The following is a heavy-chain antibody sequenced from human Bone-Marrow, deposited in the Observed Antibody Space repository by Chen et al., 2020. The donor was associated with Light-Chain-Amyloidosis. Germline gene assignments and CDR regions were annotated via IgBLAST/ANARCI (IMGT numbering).Heavy chain of an antibody. CDR1: GSTFPNYW. CDR2: IYPDDSDA. V-gene: IGHV5-51*01. Sequence: VKKPGESLKISCKGPGSTFPNYWIGWVRQMPGKGLEWMGVIYPDDSDARYSPSFEGQVTISADKSITTAYLQWRSLKASDTAMYYCARRRDGYNFDYWGQGTLVTVSS. CDR3: ARRRDGYNFDY. J-gene: IGHJ4*02. D-gene: IGHD5-12*01.